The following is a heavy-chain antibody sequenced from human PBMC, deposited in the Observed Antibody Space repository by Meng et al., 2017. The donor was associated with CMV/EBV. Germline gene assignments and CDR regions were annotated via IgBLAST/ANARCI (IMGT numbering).Heavy chain of an antibody. J-gene: IGHJ4*02. V-gene: IGHV3-20*03. CDR2: INWNGGST. CDR3: ARVHGYPHLYYFDY. CDR1: GFNFDDYG. Sequence: SGFNFDDYGMSWVRQAPGKGLEWVSGINWNGGSTGYADSVKGRFTISKDNAKNSLYLQMNSLRAEDTALYYCARVHGYPHLYYFDYWGQGTLVTVSS. D-gene: IGHD5-24*01.